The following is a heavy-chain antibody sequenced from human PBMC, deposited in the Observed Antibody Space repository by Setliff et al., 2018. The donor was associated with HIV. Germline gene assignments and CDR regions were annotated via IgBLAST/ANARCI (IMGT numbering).Heavy chain of an antibody. CDR2: INWNGAAT. Sequence: GGSLRLSCTASGFTFGDYAMSWFRQAPGKGLEWVSGINWNGAATGYADSVKGRFTISRDNTKNSLYLQMNRLRAEDTALYYCASLFSKEVAGDDYWGQGTLVTVSS. CDR1: GFTFGDYA. V-gene: IGHV3-20*04. D-gene: IGHD6-19*01. CDR3: ASLFSKEVAGDDY. J-gene: IGHJ4*02.